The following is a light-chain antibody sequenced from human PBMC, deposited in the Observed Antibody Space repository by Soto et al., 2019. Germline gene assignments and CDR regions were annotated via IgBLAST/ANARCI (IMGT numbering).Light chain of an antibody. Sequence: EIVLTQSPGTLSLSPGERATLSCRASQSVSSYLAWYQQKPGQAPRLLIYDASDMATGIPARFSGSGSGTDFTLTISSLEPEDFAVYYCQQRSNWPPLYTFGQGTKLEIK. J-gene: IGKJ2*01. CDR2: DAS. CDR3: QQRSNWPPLYT. V-gene: IGKV3-11*01. CDR1: QSVSSY.